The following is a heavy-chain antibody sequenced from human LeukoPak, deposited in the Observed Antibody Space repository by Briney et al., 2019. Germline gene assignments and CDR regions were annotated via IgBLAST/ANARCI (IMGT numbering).Heavy chain of an antibody. D-gene: IGHD5-12*01. CDR2: IYYSGSI. Sequence: SETLSLTCTVSGGPISSYYWNWIRQPPGKGLEWIGYIYYSGSINYNPSLKSRVSISLDTSKNQFSLELSSVTAADTAMYYCAKGDDYKPTFFDHWGQGTLVTVSS. CDR1: GGPISSYY. V-gene: IGHV4-59*01. J-gene: IGHJ4*02. CDR3: AKGDDYKPTFFDH.